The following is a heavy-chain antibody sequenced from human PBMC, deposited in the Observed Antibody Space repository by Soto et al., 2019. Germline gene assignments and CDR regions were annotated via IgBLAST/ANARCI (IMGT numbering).Heavy chain of an antibody. Sequence: GGSLRLSCAASGFTVSSNYMSWVRQAPGKGLEWVSVIYSGGSTYYADSVKGRFTISRDNSKNTLYLQMNSLRAEDTAVYYCARNYDSTAGGAFDYWGQGSQVTVSS. D-gene: IGHD3-22*01. CDR2: IYSGGST. CDR3: ARNYDSTAGGAFDY. CDR1: GFTVSSNY. J-gene: IGHJ4*02. V-gene: IGHV3-53*01.